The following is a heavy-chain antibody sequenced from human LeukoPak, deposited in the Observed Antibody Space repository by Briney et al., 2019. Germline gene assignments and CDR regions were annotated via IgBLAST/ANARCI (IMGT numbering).Heavy chain of an antibody. V-gene: IGHV3-30-3*01. J-gene: IGHJ5*02. D-gene: IGHD3-3*01. CDR2: ISYDGSNK. CDR1: GFTFSSYA. Sequence: PGRSLRLSCAASGFTFSSYAMHWVRQAPGKGLEWVAVISYDGSNKYYADSVKGRFTISRDNSKNTLYLQMNSLRAEDTAVYYCAREGDYDFWSGYSNWFDPWGQGTLVTVSS. CDR3: AREGDYDFWSGYSNWFDP.